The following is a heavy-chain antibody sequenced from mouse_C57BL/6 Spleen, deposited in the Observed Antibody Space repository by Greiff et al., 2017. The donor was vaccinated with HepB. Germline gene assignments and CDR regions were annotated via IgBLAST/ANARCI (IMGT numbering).Heavy chain of an antibody. Sequence: EVKLQESGPELVKPGASVKISCKASGYSFTGYYMNWVKQSPEKSLEWIGEINPSTGGTTYNQKFKAKATLTVDKSSSTAYMKLKSLTSEDSAVYYCAREEYGNYWYFDVWGTGTTVTVSS. CDR3: AREEYGNYWYFDV. CDR2: INPSTGGT. CDR1: GYSFTGYY. J-gene: IGHJ1*03. D-gene: IGHD2-10*02. V-gene: IGHV1-42*01.